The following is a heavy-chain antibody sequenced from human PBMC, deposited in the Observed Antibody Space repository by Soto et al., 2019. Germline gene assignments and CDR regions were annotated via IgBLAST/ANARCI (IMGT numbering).Heavy chain of an antibody. CDR1: GYTFTGYY. Sequence: GASVKVYCKASGYTFTGYYMHWVRQAPGQGLEWMGWINPNSGGTNYAQKFQGWVTMTRDTSISTAYMELSRLRSDDTAVYYCARDHCSSTSCYTTDAFDIWGQGTMVTVSS. CDR2: INPNSGGT. V-gene: IGHV1-2*04. D-gene: IGHD2-2*02. J-gene: IGHJ3*02. CDR3: ARDHCSSTSCYTTDAFDI.